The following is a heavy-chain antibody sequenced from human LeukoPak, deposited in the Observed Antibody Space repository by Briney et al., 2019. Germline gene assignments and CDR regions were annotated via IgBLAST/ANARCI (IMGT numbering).Heavy chain of an antibody. V-gene: IGHV4-59*12. J-gene: IGHJ4*02. CDR2: IYYSGST. D-gene: IGHD3-10*01. CDR1: GGSISSYY. CDR3: ARYGSGSYYDY. Sequence: SETLSLTCTVSGGSISSYYWSWIRQPPGKGLEWIGYIYYSGSTNYNPSLKSRVTISADKSKNQFSLKLSSVTAADTAVYYCARYGSGSYYDYWGQGTLVTVSS.